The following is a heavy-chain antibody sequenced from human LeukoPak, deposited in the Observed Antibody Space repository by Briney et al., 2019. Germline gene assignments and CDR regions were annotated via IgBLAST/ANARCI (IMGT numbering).Heavy chain of an antibody. CDR3: ARGGAAYCSGGSCYPFKY. Sequence: SETLSLTCAVYGGSFSGYYWSWIRQPPGKGLEWIGEINHSGSTNYNPSLKSRVTISVDTSKNQLSLKLSSVTAADTAVYYCARGGAAYCSGGSCYPFKYWGQGTLVTVSS. CDR1: GGSFSGYY. V-gene: IGHV4-34*01. D-gene: IGHD2-15*01. J-gene: IGHJ4*02. CDR2: INHSGST.